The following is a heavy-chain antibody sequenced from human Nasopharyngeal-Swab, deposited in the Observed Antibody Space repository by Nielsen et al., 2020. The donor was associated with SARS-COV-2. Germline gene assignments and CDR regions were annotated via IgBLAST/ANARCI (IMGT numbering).Heavy chain of an antibody. CDR3: ARGLIAAAGHDY. V-gene: IGHV4-31*03. CDR1: GGSISSGGYY. CDR2: IYYSGST. J-gene: IGHJ4*02. D-gene: IGHD6-13*01. Sequence: LSLTCTVSGGSISSGGYYWSWIRPHPGKGLEWIGYIYYSGSTYYNPSLKSRVTISVDTSKNQFSLKLSSVTAADTAVYYCARGLIAAAGHDYWGQGTLVTVSS.